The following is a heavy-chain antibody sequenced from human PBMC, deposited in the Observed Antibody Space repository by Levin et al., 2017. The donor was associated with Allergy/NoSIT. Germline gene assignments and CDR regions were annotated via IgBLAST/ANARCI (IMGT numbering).Heavy chain of an antibody. Sequence: GGSLRLSCAASGFTFSTYWMHWVRQAPGKGLVWVSRINTDGSSTRYADSVKGRFTISRDNAKNTLYLQMNSLRAEDTAVYYCARHRGTAHYYYMDVWGKGTTVTVSS. CDR1: GFTFSTYW. V-gene: IGHV3-74*01. CDR3: ARHRGTAHYYYMDV. D-gene: IGHD2-15*01. CDR2: INTDGSST. J-gene: IGHJ6*03.